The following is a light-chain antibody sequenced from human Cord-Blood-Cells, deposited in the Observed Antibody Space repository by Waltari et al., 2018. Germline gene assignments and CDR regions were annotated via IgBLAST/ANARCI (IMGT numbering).Light chain of an antibody. Sequence: QSALTQPASVSGSPRQSITLSCTGTSSDVGGYNYVSWYQQHPGKAPKLMIYDVSNRPSGVSNRFSGSKSGNTASLTISGLQAEDEADYYCSSYTSSSSWVFGGRTKLTVL. V-gene: IGLV2-14*03. J-gene: IGLJ3*02. CDR2: DVS. CDR3: SSYTSSSSWV. CDR1: SSDVGGYNY.